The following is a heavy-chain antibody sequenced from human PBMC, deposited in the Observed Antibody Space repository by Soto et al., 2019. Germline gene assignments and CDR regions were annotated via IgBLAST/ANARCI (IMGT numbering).Heavy chain of an antibody. J-gene: IGHJ4*02. CDR1: GYSFTTYW. CDR2: IYPGDSDT. Sequence: PGESLKISCKGSGYSFTTYWLGWVRQVPGKGLEWMGIIYPGDSDTRYSPSFQGQVTISADKSISAAYLKLSSVTAADTAVYYCARAKYDYVWGSYRPAFDYWGQGTLVTVSS. CDR3: ARAKYDYVWGSYRPAFDY. D-gene: IGHD3-16*02. V-gene: IGHV5-51*01.